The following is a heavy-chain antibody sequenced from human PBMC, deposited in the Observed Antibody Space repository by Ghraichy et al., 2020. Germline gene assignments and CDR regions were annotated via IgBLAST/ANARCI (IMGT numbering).Heavy chain of an antibody. CDR3: ASTHRYGIDY. CDR1: VGSITTHYYY. J-gene: IGHJ4*02. V-gene: IGHV4-39*01. D-gene: IGHD3-16*01. Sequence: SETLSLTCTVSVGSITTHYYYWGWIRQPPGKGLEWIGSIHHSGVTYYNSSHKSRVTISVDTSKTQFSMKLTSVTAADTAVYYCASTHRYGIDYWGQGTLVTVSS. CDR2: IHHSGVT.